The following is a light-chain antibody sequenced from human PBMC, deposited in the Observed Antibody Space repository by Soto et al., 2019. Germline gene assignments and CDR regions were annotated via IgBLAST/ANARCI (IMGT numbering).Light chain of an antibody. J-gene: IGKJ1*01. V-gene: IGKV3-20*01. CDR1: QSVSSSS. CDR3: QQYGSSPEWT. Sequence: EIVLTQSPGTLSLSLGERATLSCRASQSVSSSSLAWYQQKPGQAPRLLIYAASSRATGIPDRFSGSESGTDFTLTISRLEPEDFAVYYCQQYGSSPEWTFGQGTKVDIK. CDR2: AAS.